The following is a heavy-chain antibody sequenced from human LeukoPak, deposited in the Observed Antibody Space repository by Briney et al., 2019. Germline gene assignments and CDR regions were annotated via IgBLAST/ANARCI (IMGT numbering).Heavy chain of an antibody. J-gene: IGHJ4*02. CDR2: IYYSEST. CDR1: GGSISSSSYC. V-gene: IGHV4-39*07. CDR3: ASDPTTVTSFDY. D-gene: IGHD4-17*01. Sequence: SETLSLTCTVSGGSISSSSYCWVWIPHAPGKGREWIGSIYYSESTYYNTSITSRVTISVDTPNNQFSLKLSSVTAAKTAVYYCASDPTTVTSFDYWGQGTLVTVSS.